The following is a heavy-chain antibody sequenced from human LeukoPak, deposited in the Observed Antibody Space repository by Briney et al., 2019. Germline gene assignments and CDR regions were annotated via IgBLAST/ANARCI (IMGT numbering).Heavy chain of an antibody. J-gene: IGHJ5*02. D-gene: IGHD6-19*01. Sequence: PSEILSLTCTVSGGSISSSDYYWGWIRQPPGKGLEWIGSIYYSGNTFYNPSLKSRVTISVDTSKNQFSLKVSFVTVGDTAVYYCASLVPGAVATYGGVSWGQGTLVTVSS. CDR3: ASLVPGAVATYGGVS. V-gene: IGHV4-39*01. CDR1: GGSISSSDYY. CDR2: IYYSGNT.